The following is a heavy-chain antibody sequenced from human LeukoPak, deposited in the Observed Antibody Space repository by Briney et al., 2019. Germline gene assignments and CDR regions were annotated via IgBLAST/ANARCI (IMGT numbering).Heavy chain of an antibody. J-gene: IGHJ3*02. V-gene: IGHV4-30-2*01. CDR1: GGSISSGGYY. CDR3: ARGGGAFYGDYVDAFDI. D-gene: IGHD4-17*01. Sequence: SETLSLTCTVPGGSISSGGYYWSWIRQHPGKGLEWIGYIYHSGSTYYNPSLKSRVTISVDRSKNQFSLKLSSVTAADTAVYYCARGGGAFYGDYVDAFDIWGQGTMVTVSS. CDR2: IYHSGST.